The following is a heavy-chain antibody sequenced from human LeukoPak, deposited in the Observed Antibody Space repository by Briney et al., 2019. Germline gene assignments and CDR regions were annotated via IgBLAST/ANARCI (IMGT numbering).Heavy chain of an antibody. CDR1: GLTFGYFS. CDR3: IRSYCDCKFTYYSLYMDV. CDR2: IRSKVYAGTT. D-gene: IGHD4-17*01. J-gene: IGHJ6*03. V-gene: IGHV3-49*04. Sequence: GGSLRLSCTGSGLTFGYFSRSWVRQAPGKGLEWVGFIRSKVYAGTTEYAASVNGRFIISRDDSKSIASLQMNSLKPEDTAVYYCIRSYCDCKFTYYSLYMDVWRKATTVTVSS.